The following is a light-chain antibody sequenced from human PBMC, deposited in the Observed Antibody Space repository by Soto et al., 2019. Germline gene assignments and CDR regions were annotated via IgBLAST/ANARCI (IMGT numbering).Light chain of an antibody. V-gene: IGKV3D-11*01. CDR1: QAISRN. Sequence: EIVMTQSPATLSVSRGERATLSCRANQAISRNLAWYQQKPGQAPRLLIYGAFNRATGIPDRFSGGGSGTDFTLTITRLEPEDFAVYYCQQRSNWPLTFGGGTKVDIK. J-gene: IGKJ4*01. CDR2: GAF. CDR3: QQRSNWPLT.